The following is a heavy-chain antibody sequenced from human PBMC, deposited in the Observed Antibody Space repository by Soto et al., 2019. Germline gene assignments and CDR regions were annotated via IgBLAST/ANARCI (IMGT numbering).Heavy chain of an antibody. CDR2: VYYSGTT. V-gene: IGHV4-61*01. J-gene: IGHJ5*02. D-gene: IGHD3-3*01. CDR3: ARGFSRVLRFLEWLSDNWFDP. CDR1: GGSVSDKTYY. Sequence: SETLSLTCSVSGGSVSDKTYYWSWIRQPPGKRLEWIGYVYYSGTTNYNPSLKSRVTISVDTSKNQFSLKLSSVTAADTAVYYCARGFSRVLRFLEWLSDNWFDPWGQGTLVTVSS.